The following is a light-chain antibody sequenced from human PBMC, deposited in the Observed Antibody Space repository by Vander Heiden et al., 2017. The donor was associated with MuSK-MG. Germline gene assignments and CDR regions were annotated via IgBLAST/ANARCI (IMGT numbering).Light chain of an antibody. J-gene: IGKJ4*01. V-gene: IGKV1-39*01. CDR1: QSVSRY. CDR3: QQSYNAVT. Sequence: DIQMTQSPSSLSASVGDTVTITCRASQSVSRYLNWYQQKPGKAPKLLNYAASSLQSGVPSRFSGSGSGTDFTLTISGLQRDDFASYYCQQSYNAVTFGGGTKVEIK. CDR2: AAS.